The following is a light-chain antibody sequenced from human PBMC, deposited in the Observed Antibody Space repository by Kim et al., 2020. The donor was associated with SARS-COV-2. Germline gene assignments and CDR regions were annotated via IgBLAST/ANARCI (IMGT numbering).Light chain of an antibody. CDR1: QSGSSN. V-gene: IGKV3D-15*01. J-gene: IGKJ1*01. CDR2: GAS. Sequence: GSREERAALSCRGQQSGSSNLGWYQQTPGQAPRLLIDGASTRATGIAAMFSGRWSGAEFPITISSLQAEDVAVYYCQQYNNWPQTFGQGTKVEIK. CDR3: QQYNNWPQT.